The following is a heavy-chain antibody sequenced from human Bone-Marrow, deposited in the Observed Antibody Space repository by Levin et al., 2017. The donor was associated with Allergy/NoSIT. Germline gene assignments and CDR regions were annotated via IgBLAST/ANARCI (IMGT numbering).Heavy chain of an antibody. Sequence: GGSLRLSCQVSGFIFDNYAMHWVRQAPGKGLEWVSGMSWNGGIVDYADSVKGRFTISRDNAKNSLYLEMNSLRPEDTALYYCVQDWSATDFYYLDNWGPGTLVTVSS. D-gene: IGHD6-13*01. J-gene: IGHJ4*02. CDR2: MSWNGGIV. CDR1: GFIFDNYA. V-gene: IGHV3-9*01. CDR3: VQDWSATDFYYLDN.